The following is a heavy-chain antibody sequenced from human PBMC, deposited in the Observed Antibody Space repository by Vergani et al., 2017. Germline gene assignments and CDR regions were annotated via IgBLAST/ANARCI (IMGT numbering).Heavy chain of an antibody. V-gene: IGHV4-39*01. CDR1: GGSISSSSYY. CDR2: IYYSGST. D-gene: IGHD3-22*01. CDR3: ARYYYDSSGYSMDYYYYYMDV. Sequence: QLQLQESGPGLVKPSETLSLTCTVSGGSISSSSYYWGWIRQPPGKGLEWIGSIYYSGSTYYNPSLKSRVTISVDKSKNQFSLKLSSVTAADTAVYYCARYYYDSSGYSMDYYYYYMDVWGKGTTVTVSS. J-gene: IGHJ6*03.